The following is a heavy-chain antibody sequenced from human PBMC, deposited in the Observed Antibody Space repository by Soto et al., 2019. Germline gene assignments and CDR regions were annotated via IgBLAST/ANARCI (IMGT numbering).Heavy chain of an antibody. CDR3: ARAEPDFWSGYPGIQFYMDV. CDR2: MNPNSGNT. CDR1: GYTFNSYD. V-gene: IGHV1-8*01. Sequence: ASVKVSCKASGYTFNSYDIYWVRQATGQGLEWMGWMNPNSGNTGYAQKFQGRVTMTRNTSISTAYMELSSLRSEDTAVYYCARAEPDFWSGYPGIQFYMDVWGKGTTVTVSS. J-gene: IGHJ6*03. D-gene: IGHD3-3*01.